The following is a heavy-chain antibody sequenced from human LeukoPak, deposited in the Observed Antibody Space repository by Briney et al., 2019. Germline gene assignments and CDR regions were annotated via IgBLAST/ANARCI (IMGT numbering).Heavy chain of an antibody. D-gene: IGHD3-3*01. CDR3: AKDEDYDFWSGYEN. V-gene: IGHV3-74*01. CDR1: GFTFSSNW. J-gene: IGHJ4*02. CDR2: ISSDGSSA. Sequence: GGSLRLSCAVSGFTFSSNWMYWVRQAPGKGLVWVSRISSDGSSATYADSVKGRFTISRDNAKNTLYLQMNSLRAEDTAVYYCAKDEDYDFWSGYENWGQGTLVTVSS.